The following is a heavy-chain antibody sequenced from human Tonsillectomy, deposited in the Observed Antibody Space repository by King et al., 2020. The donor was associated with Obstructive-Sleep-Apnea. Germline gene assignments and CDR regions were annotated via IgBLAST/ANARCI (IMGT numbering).Heavy chain of an antibody. CDR3: AHSPKGTYGDFFDD. CDR2: IYWEDHK. V-gene: IGHV2-5*02. Sequence: VTLKESGPTLVKPTQTLTLTCTFSGFSLSTTGAAVGWIRQPPGKALEWLALIYWEDHKFYNPSMKRRLIITKDTSKNQVVLTMTNIDPVDTGTYYFAHSPKGTYGDFFDDWGQGTPVTVSS. J-gene: IGHJ4*02. CDR1: GFSLSTTGAA. D-gene: IGHD4/OR15-4a*01.